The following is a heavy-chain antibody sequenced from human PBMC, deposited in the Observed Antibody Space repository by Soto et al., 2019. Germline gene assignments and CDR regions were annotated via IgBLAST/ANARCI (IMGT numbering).Heavy chain of an antibody. CDR3: ARAHYYGSGSLNWFDP. Sequence: QLQLQESGSGLVKPSQTLSLTCAVSGCSISSGGYSWSWIRQPPGKGLEWIGYIYHSGSTYYNPSLKSRVNISVDRSKNQFSLKLSSVTAADTAVYYCARAHYYGSGSLNWFDPWGQGTLVTVSS. CDR2: IYHSGST. D-gene: IGHD3-10*01. J-gene: IGHJ5*02. CDR1: GCSISSGGYS. V-gene: IGHV4-30-2*01.